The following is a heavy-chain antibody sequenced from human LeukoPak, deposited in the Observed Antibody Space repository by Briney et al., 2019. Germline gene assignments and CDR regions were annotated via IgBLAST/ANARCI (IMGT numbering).Heavy chain of an antibody. CDR1: GFTFSTYW. J-gene: IGHJ5*02. Sequence: GGSLRLSCAASGFTFSTYWMHWVRQAPGKGLVWVSRISSDGTTTNYADSVKGRFTISRDNAKNTLYLQMNSLRAEDTAVYYCACFSVTPYGVPWGQGTLATVSS. CDR3: ACFSVTPYGVP. D-gene: IGHD4-17*01. CDR2: ISSDGTTT. V-gene: IGHV3-74*01.